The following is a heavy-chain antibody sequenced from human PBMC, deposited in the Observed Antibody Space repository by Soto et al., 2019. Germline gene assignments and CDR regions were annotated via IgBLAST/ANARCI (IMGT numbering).Heavy chain of an antibody. Sequence: QVQLQQWGTGLLKSSETLSLNCAVYGGSFSPYYWSWVRQPPGKGLEWIGETDESGGIYYNPSLKSRFTVSLDTSKKQFSLEVKSVTAADTAVYYCAIGRWGNKYWGQGTLVTVSS. V-gene: IGHV4-34*01. J-gene: IGHJ4*02. CDR3: AIGRWGNKY. D-gene: IGHD3-16*01. CDR1: GGSFSPYY. CDR2: TDESGGI.